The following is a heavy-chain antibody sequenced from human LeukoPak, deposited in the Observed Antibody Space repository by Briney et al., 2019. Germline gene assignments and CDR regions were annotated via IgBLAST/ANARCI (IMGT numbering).Heavy chain of an antibody. Sequence: GESLRLSCAASGFIFSSYSMNWVRQAPGKGLEWVSSISSSSYIYYADSVKGRFTISRDNAKNSLYLQMNSLRAEDTAVYYCATPTWDTAMIASWGQGTLVTVSS. V-gene: IGHV3-21*01. D-gene: IGHD5-18*01. J-gene: IGHJ5*02. CDR3: ATPTWDTAMIAS. CDR2: ISSSSYI. CDR1: GFIFSSYS.